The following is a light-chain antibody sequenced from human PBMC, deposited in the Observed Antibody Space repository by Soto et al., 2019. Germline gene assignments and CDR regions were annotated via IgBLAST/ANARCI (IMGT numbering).Light chain of an antibody. J-gene: IGLJ1*01. CDR1: SSNIGAGYD. V-gene: IGLV1-40*01. Sequence: QFVLTQPPSVSGSPGQRVTISCTGSSSNIGAGYDVHWYQQLPGTAPKLIIYGNSNRPSGVPDRFSGSKSGTSASLAITGLQAEDEADYDCQSYDSSLSGYVFGTGTKLTVL. CDR3: QSYDSSLSGYV. CDR2: GNS.